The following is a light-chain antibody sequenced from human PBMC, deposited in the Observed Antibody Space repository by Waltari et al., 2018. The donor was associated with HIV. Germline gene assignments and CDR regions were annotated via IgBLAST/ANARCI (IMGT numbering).Light chain of an antibody. Sequence: QSVLTQPPSASGTPGQRVTISCSGSSSNIGSNSVFWYQQFPGTAPKVLIYRNDQRPSGLPDRFSASRSGTSASLVISGLRSEDEADYYCAAYDDNLPGWMFGGGTKLTAL. J-gene: IGLJ3*02. CDR3: AAYDDNLPGWM. CDR1: SSNIGSNS. V-gene: IGLV1-47*01. CDR2: RND.